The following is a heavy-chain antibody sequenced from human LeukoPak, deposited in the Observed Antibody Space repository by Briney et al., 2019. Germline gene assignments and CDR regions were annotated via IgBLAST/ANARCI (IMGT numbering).Heavy chain of an antibody. V-gene: IGHV3-72*01. Sequence: PGGSLRLSCAASGFTFSSYAVTWVRQAPGKGLEWVARIKIKAHGYNTEYATSVEGRFLISRDDSKNSLSLQMNRLRSEDTAVYYCTDIGAGGDYWGQGTLVTVSS. D-gene: IGHD1-26*01. CDR3: TDIGAGGDY. CDR2: IKIKAHGYNT. J-gene: IGHJ4*02. CDR1: GFTFSSYA.